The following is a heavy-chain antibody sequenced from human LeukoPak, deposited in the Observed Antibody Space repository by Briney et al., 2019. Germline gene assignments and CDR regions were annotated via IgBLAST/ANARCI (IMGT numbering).Heavy chain of an antibody. CDR3: ARGLYGDLDY. J-gene: IGHJ4*02. D-gene: IGHD4-17*01. Sequence: SETLSLTCTVSGGSIRSSYYYWGWIRQPPGKGLEWIGSIYDSGSTHYNPSLKSRVTISVDTSKNQFSLKLNSVTAADTAVYYCARGLYGDLDYWGQGTLVTVPS. CDR1: GGSIRSSYYY. CDR2: IYDSGST. V-gene: IGHV4-39*01.